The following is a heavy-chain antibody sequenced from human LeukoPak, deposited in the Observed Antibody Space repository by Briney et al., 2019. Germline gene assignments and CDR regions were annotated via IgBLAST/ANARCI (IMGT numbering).Heavy chain of an antibody. D-gene: IGHD5-18*01. V-gene: IGHV1-18*01. CDR1: GYTFTSYG. CDR2: ISAYNGNT. CDR3: ARDHEPRIQLWLRVGSVGSDY. Sequence: VSVKVSCKASGYTFTSYGIGWVRQAPGQGLEWMGWISAYNGNTNYAQKLQGRVTMTTDTSTSTAYMELRSLRSDDTAVYYCARDHEPRIQLWLRVGSVGSDYWGQGTLVTVSS. J-gene: IGHJ4*02.